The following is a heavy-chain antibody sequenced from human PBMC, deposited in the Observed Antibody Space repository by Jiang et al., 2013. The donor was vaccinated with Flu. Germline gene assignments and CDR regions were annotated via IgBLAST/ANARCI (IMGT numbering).Heavy chain of an antibody. D-gene: IGHD3-10*01. Sequence: PGLVKPPETLSLTCTVSGDSISTYYWSWIRQPPGKGLEWIGYIYYSGNTNYNPSLKSRVTISVDTSRKQFSLRLNSVTAADTAVYYCARHGGYGSGSYYLPLDYWGQGTLVTVSS. CDR1: GDSISTYY. CDR3: ARHGGYGSGSYYLPLDY. J-gene: IGHJ4*02. CDR2: IYYSGNT. V-gene: IGHV4-59*08.